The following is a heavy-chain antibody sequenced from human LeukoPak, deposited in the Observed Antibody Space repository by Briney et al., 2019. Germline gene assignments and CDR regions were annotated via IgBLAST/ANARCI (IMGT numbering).Heavy chain of an antibody. J-gene: IGHJ6*02. CDR2: ISGSGGST. Sequence: PGWSLRLSCAASGFTFSSYAMSWVRQAPGDRLEWVSAISGSGGSTYYADSVKGRFTISRDNSKNTLYLQMNSLRAEDTAVYYCAKQFSSGYDSGIYYYGMDVWGQGTTVTVSS. CDR3: AKQFSSGYDSGIYYYGMDV. CDR1: GFTFSSYA. V-gene: IGHV3-23*01. D-gene: IGHD5-12*01.